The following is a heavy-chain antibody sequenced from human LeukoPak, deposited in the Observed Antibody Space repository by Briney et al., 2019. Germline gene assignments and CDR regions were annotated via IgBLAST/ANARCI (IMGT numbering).Heavy chain of an antibody. CDR3: ARSYSWFGESYYRMDV. D-gene: IGHD3-10*01. CDR1: GYTFTSYA. J-gene: IGHJ6*02. CDR2: INAGNGNT. Sequence: GASVKVSCKASGYTFTSYAMHWVRQAPGQRLEGMGWINAGNGNTKYSQKFQGRVTITRDTSASTAYMELSSLRSEDTAVYYCARSYSWFGESYYRMDVWGQGTTVTVSS. V-gene: IGHV1-3*01.